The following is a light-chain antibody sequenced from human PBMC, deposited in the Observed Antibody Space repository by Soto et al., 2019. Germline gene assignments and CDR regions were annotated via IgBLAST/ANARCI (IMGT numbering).Light chain of an antibody. CDR3: QQYGSSLYT. V-gene: IGKV3-20*01. Sequence: EIVLTQSPGTLSLSPGERATLSCRTSQSVSSSYLAWYQQKPDQAPRLLIYGASSRATGVPDRFSGSVSGTDFTLTISRLEPEDFAVYYCQQYGSSLYTFGQGTKLEIK. CDR2: GAS. CDR1: QSVSSSY. J-gene: IGKJ2*01.